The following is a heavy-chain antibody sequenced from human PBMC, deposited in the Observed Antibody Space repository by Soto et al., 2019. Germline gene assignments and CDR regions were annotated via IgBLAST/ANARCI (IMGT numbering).Heavy chain of an antibody. D-gene: IGHD2-2*01. CDR1: GGTFSSYT. CDR3: ARAVQYCSSTSCPFDY. CDR2: IIPILDIA. Sequence: QVQLVQSGAEVKKPGSSVKVSCKASGGTFSSYTISWVRQAPGQGLEWMGRIIPILDIANYAQKFQGRVTITADKSTSTAYMELSSLRSEDTAVYYCARAVQYCSSTSCPFDYWGQGTLVTVSS. J-gene: IGHJ4*02. V-gene: IGHV1-69*02.